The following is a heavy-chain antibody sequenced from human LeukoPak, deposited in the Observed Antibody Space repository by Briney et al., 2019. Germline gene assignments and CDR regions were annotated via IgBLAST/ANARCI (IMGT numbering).Heavy chain of an antibody. CDR3: ARDLGRAGIGFDY. J-gene: IGHJ4*02. V-gene: IGHV3-30*04. D-gene: IGHD1-26*01. CDR2: ISYDGSNK. Sequence: GRSLRLSCAASGFTFSSYAMHWVRQAPGKGLEWVAVISYDGSNKYYADSVKGRFTISGDNSKNTLYLQMNSLRAEDTAVYYCARDLGRAGIGFDYWGQGTLVTVSS. CDR1: GFTFSSYA.